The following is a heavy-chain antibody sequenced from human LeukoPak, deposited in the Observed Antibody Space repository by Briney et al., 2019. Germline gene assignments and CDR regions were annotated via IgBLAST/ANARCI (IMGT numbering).Heavy chain of an antibody. V-gene: IGHV1-2*02. D-gene: IGHD1-26*01. CDR2: INPKSGDT. CDR1: GYTFTGNF. CDR3: ARGGIEVPAFDI. Sequence: EASVKVSCKASGYTFTGNFIHWVRQAPGQGLEWVGLINPKSGDTTYAQRFQGRLILTRDTSIRTAFMELGSLGSDDTAVYYCARGGIEVPAFDIWGRGTMVTVSS. J-gene: IGHJ3*02.